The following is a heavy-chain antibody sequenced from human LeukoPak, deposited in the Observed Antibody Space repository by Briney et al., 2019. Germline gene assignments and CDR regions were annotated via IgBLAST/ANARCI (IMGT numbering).Heavy chain of an antibody. V-gene: IGHV1-18*01. D-gene: IGHD2-21*02. CDR1: GYTFTSYG. J-gene: IGHJ4*02. CDR3: ARSYCGGDCYWFFDY. Sequence: GASVKVSCKASGYTFTSYGISWVRQAPGQGLEWMGWISAYNGNTNYARKLQGRVTMTTDTSTSTAYMELRSLRSDDTAVYYCARSYCGGDCYWFFDYWGQGTLVTVSS. CDR2: ISAYNGNT.